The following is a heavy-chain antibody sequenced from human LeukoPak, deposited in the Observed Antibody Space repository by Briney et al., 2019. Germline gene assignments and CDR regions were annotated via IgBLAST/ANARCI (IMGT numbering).Heavy chain of an antibody. V-gene: IGHV3-33*01. J-gene: IGHJ4*02. CDR1: GFTFSSYG. Sequence: GGSLRLSCAASGFTFSSYGMHWVRRLQARGLEWGAVIWYDGSNKYYADSVKGRFTISRDNSKNTLYLQMNSLRAEDTAVYYCAREVVAVAGTSFDYWGQGTLVTVSS. CDR2: IWYDGSNK. D-gene: IGHD6-19*01. CDR3: AREVVAVAGTSFDY.